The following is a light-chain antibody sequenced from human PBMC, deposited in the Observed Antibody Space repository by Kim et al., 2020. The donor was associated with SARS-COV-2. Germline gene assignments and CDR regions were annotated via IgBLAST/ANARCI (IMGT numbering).Light chain of an antibody. CDR1: QSVNSKY. CDR2: GAS. V-gene: IGKV3-20*01. CDR3: HQYDGSPVT. Sequence: SPGESATLSCRASQSVNSKYLAWFQQKPGQAPRLLIHGASSRATGIPDRFSGSGSGTDFTLTINRLEPEDFAVYYCHQYDGSPVTFGPGTKVDIK. J-gene: IGKJ3*01.